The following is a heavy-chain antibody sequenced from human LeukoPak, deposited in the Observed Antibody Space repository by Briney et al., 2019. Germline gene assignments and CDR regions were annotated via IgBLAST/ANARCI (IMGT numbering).Heavy chain of an antibody. CDR3: ARHMVTTPGWFDP. Sequence: GESLKISCKGSGYSFTSYWIAWVRQMPGQGLEWMGIIYPGDSDTRCSPSFQGQVTISADKSINTAYLQWSSLKASDTAIYYCARHMVTTPGWFDPWGQGTLVTVSS. J-gene: IGHJ5*02. CDR1: GYSFTSYW. D-gene: IGHD4-17*01. V-gene: IGHV5-51*01. CDR2: IYPGDSDT.